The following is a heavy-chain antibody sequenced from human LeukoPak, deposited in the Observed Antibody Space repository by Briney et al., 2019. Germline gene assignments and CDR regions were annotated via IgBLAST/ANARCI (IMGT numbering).Heavy chain of an antibody. Sequence: SETLSLTCTVSGGSISSYYWSWIRQHPGKGLEWIGYIYYSGSTYCNPSLKSRVTISVDTSKNQFSLKLSSVTAADTAVYYCARDLYGHDWWFDPWGQGTLVTVSS. J-gene: IGHJ5*02. CDR1: GGSISSYY. V-gene: IGHV4-59*06. CDR3: ARDLYGHDWWFDP. CDR2: IYYSGST. D-gene: IGHD3-9*01.